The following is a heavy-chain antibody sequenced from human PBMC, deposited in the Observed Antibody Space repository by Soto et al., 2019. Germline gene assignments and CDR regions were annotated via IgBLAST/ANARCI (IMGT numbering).Heavy chain of an antibody. Sequence: XGSLSLSCAASGFTFSSYGMHWVLQAPGKGLEWVAVIWYDGSNKYYADSVKGRFTISRDNSKNTLYLQMNSLRAEDTDVYYCARDQSTMVRGVIITDRLDYWRQGTLVTVSS. D-gene: IGHD3-10*01. J-gene: IGHJ4*02. CDR3: ARDQSTMVRGVIITDRLDY. V-gene: IGHV3-33*01. CDR2: IWYDGSNK. CDR1: GFTFSSYG.